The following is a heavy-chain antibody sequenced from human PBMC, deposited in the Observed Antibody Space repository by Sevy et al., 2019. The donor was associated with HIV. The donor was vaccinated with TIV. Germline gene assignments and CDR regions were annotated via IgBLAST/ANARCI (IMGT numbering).Heavy chain of an antibody. CDR1: GGSISSYY. Sequence: SETLSLTCTVSGGSISSYYWSWIRQPPGKGLEWIGYIYYSGSTNYNPSLKSRVTISVDTSKNQFSLKLSSVTAADTAVYYCATYDSSGSLFDYWGQGILVTVSS. CDR3: ATYDSSGSLFDY. CDR2: IYYSGST. D-gene: IGHD3-22*01. V-gene: IGHV4-59*01. J-gene: IGHJ4*02.